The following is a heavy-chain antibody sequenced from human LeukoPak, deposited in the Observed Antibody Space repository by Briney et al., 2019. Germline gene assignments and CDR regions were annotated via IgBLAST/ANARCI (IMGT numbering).Heavy chain of an antibody. Sequence: GGSLRLSCAASGFTFSSYSMNWVRQAPGKGLEWVSSISSSSSYIYYADSVKGRFTISRDNAKNSLYLQMNSLRAEDTAVYYCAREVGVEMATIGTENDYWGQGTLVTVSP. J-gene: IGHJ4*02. CDR2: ISSSSSYI. V-gene: IGHV3-21*01. CDR3: AREVGVEMATIGTENDY. CDR1: GFTFSSYS. D-gene: IGHD5-24*01.